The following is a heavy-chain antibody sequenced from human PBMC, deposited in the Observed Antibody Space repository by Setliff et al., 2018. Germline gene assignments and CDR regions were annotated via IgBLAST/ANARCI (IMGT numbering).Heavy chain of an antibody. J-gene: IGHJ4*02. Sequence: GESLTLSCAASGFTFRSYAMHWVRQAPGKGLEWVAAISSDGKSQQYADSVQGRFTISTDNSKTTMYLQMDSLRPEDTAVYYCARNQVFVGHVMAIISGYDSWGQGTLVTVSS. V-gene: IGHV3-30*04. CDR1: GFTFRSYA. CDR3: ARNQVFVGHVMAIISGYDS. D-gene: IGHD3-3*01. CDR2: ISSDGKSQ.